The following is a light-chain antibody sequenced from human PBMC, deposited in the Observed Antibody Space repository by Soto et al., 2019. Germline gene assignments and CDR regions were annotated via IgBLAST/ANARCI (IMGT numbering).Light chain of an antibody. CDR3: HSYDSSAHWV. CDR2: QDN. Sequence: NFMLTQPHSVSESPGKTVTISCTRSGGSIASNYVQWYQQRPGSAPTTVIYQDNERPSGVPDRFSGSIDSSSNSASLTISGLRTEDEADYYCHSYDSSAHWVFGGGTKLTVL. J-gene: IGLJ3*02. CDR1: GGSIASNY. V-gene: IGLV6-57*04.